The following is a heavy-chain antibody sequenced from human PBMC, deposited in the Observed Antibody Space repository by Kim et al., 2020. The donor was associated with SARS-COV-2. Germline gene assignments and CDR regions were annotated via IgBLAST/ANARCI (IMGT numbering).Heavy chain of an antibody. Sequence: VALAQGRFTVARDNAQNSLYLQMNSLRAEDTAVYYCARFGEVAGMDHWGQGTLVTVSS. V-gene: IGHV3-7*01. J-gene: IGHJ4*02. CDR3: ARFGEVAGMDH. D-gene: IGHD6-19*01.